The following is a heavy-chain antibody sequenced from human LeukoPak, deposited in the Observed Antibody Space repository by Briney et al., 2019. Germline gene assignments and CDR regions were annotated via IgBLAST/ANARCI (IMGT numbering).Heavy chain of an antibody. D-gene: IGHD6-13*01. CDR3: TRGGAATGFDF. CDR2: TYYRSRWYN. V-gene: IGHV6-1*01. J-gene: IGHJ4*02. CDR1: GDSVSNNSAV. Sequence: SQTLSLTFAISGDSVSNNSAVWNWIRQSPSRGLEWLGRTYYRSRWYNDYAVSVKSRISVNPDTSKNQFSLQLNAVTPEDTAVLYCTRGGAATGFDFWGQGTLVTVSS.